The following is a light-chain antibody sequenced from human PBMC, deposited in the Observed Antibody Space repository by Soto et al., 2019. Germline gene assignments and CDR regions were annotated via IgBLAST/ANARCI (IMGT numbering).Light chain of an antibody. CDR3: QQYNRYPYT. V-gene: IGKV1-5*03. CDR2: KAS. Sequence: DTQMTQSPSTLSASVGDRVTITCRASQSISIWLAWYQQKPGKAPKLLIYKASSLQTGVPSRFSGSGSVTEFTLTISSLQPDDFATYYCQQYNRYPYTFGQGTKLEIK. J-gene: IGKJ2*01. CDR1: QSISIW.